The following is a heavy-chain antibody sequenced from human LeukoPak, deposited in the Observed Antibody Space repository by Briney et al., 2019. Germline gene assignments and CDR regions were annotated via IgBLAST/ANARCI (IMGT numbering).Heavy chain of an antibody. CDR1: GFTFSDYY. J-gene: IGHJ5*02. D-gene: IGHD2-2*01. V-gene: IGHV3-11*06. Sequence: GGSLRLSCAASGFTFSDYYMSWNRQAPGKGLEWVSYISSSSSYTNYADSVKGRFTISRDNAKNSLYLQMNSLRAEDTAVYYCARVLGYCSSTSCYSWFDPWGQGTLVTVSS. CDR2: ISSSSSYT. CDR3: ARVLGYCSSTSCYSWFDP.